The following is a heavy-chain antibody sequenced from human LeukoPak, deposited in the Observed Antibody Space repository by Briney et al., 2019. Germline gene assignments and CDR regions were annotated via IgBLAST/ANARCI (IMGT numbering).Heavy chain of an antibody. CDR2: INPNSGGT. V-gene: IGHV1-2*02. CDR1: GYTFTGYY. D-gene: IGHD3-10*01. J-gene: IGHJ6*02. Sequence: ASVKVSCKASGYTFTGYYMHWVRQAPGQGLEWMGWINPNSGGTNYAQKFQGRVTMTRDTSISTAYMELSRLRSDDTAVYCCARDGWFGELLYYYYGMDVWGQGTTVTVSS. CDR3: ARDGWFGELLYYYYGMDV.